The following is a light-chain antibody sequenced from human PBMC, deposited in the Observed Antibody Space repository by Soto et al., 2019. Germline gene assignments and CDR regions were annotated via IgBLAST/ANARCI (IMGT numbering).Light chain of an antibody. CDR1: QNVRNNK. CDR2: GAS. J-gene: IGKJ5*01. Sequence: EIVLTQSLGTPSCCARETATLAARSCQNVRNNKLNWYQQKAGQAPRLLIYGASIRATGIPDRFIGSGCGRDYTLTISRLEPADDALSFCQQYGSSAPITGGQGTRLEIK. V-gene: IGKV3-20*01. CDR3: QQYGSSAPIT.